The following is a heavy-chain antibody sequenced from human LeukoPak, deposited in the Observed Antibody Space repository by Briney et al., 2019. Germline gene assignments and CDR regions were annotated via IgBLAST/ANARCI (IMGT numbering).Heavy chain of an antibody. Sequence: SETLSLTCTVSGGSISSYYWSWIRQPAGKGLEWIGRIYTGGSTNYNPSLKSRVTISVDTSKNQFSLKLSSVTAADTAVYYCARERYSYGSHWFDPWGQGTLVTVSS. CDR2: IYTGGST. V-gene: IGHV4-4*07. CDR1: GGSISSYY. CDR3: ARERYSYGSHWFDP. J-gene: IGHJ5*02. D-gene: IGHD5-18*01.